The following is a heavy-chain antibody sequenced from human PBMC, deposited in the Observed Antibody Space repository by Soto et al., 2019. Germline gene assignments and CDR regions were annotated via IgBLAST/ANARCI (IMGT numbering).Heavy chain of an antibody. J-gene: IGHJ3*02. D-gene: IGHD7-27*01. Sequence: QVQLVESGGGVVQPGRSLRLSCAASGFTFSFYGMHWVRQAPGKGLEWVAVISYDGSNKYYADSVKGRFTISRDNSKKTLYLQMKSLRAEDTAVYYCAKDLGNGGRGAFDIWGQGTMVTVSS. CDR3: AKDLGNGGRGAFDI. CDR2: ISYDGSNK. CDR1: GFTFSFYG. V-gene: IGHV3-30*18.